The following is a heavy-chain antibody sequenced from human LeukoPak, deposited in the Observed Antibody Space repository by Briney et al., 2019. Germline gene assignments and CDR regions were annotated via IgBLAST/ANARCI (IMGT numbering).Heavy chain of an antibody. CDR1: GFTFSSYG. Sequence: GGSLRLSCAASGFTFSSYGMHWVRQAPGKGLEWVAVISYDGSNKYYADSVKGRFTISRDNSKNTLYLQMNSLRAEDTAVYYCAKDRDSRHFDYWGQGTLVTVSS. CDR3: AKDRDSRHFDY. V-gene: IGHV3-30*18. D-gene: IGHD6-13*01. CDR2: ISYDGSNK. J-gene: IGHJ4*02.